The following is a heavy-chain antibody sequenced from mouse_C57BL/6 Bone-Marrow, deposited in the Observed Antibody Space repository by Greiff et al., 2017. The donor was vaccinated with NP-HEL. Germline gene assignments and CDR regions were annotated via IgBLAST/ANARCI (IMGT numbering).Heavy chain of an antibody. J-gene: IGHJ1*03. CDR1: GFTFSDFY. CDR3: AREGGWYFEV. V-gene: IGHV7-1*01. CDR2: SRNKANDYTT. Sequence: EVQGVESGGGLVQSGRSLRLSCATSGFTFSDFYMEWVRQAPGKGLEWIAASRNKANDYTTEYSASVKGRFIVSRDTSQSILYLQMNALRAEDAAIDYCAREGGWYFEVWGTGTTVTVSS.